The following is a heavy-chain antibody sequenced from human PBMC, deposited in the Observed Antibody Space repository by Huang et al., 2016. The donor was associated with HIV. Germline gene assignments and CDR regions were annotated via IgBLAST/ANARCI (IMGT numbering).Heavy chain of an antibody. CDR3: ARGFSYGHFAF. Sequence: QVQLQQWGAGLLKPSETLSLTCAVYGGSFRNYYWSWLRQSPGKGLEWIGEINDRGSTNYHASLGSRVTMSVDTSKNQFSLRLKSVTAADTGIYYCARGFSYGHFAFWGQGNLVTVSS. J-gene: IGHJ4*02. V-gene: IGHV4-34*01. CDR1: GGSFRNYY. D-gene: IGHD5-18*01. CDR2: INDRGST.